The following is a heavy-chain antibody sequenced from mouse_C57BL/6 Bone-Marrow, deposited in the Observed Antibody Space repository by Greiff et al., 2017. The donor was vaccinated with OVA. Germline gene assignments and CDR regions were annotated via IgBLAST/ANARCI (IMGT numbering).Heavy chain of an antibody. J-gene: IGHJ2*01. Sequence: EVKLVESGPGLVKPSQSLSLTCSVTGYSITSGYYWNWIRQFPGNKLEWMGYISYDGSNNYNPSLKNRISITRDTSKNQFFLKLNSVTTEDTATYYCARDYYGSRDYWGQGTTLTVSS. V-gene: IGHV3-6*01. CDR3: ARDYYGSRDY. CDR1: GYSITSGYY. CDR2: ISYDGSN. D-gene: IGHD1-1*01.